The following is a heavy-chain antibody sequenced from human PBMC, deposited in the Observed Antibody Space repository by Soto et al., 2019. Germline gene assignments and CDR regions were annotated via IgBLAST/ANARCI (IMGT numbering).Heavy chain of an antibody. CDR1: GYTFTSYG. V-gene: IGHV1-18*01. D-gene: IGHD2-8*02. J-gene: IGHJ5*02. CDR3: ARDGGVQARFDP. Sequence: QVQLVQSGAEVKKPGASVKVSCKASGYTFTSYGISWVRQAPGQGLEWMGWISAYNGNTNYAQKLQGRVTMTTDTSTTTASMELRSLRSADTAVYSCARDGGVQARFDPWGQGTLVTVSS. CDR2: ISAYNGNT.